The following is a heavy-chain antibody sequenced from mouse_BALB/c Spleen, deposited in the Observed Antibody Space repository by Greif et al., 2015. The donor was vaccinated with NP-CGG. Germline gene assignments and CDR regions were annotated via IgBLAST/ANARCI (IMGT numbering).Heavy chain of an antibody. J-gene: IGHJ2*01. CDR2: ISDGGSYT. Sequence: EVQLVESGGGLVKPGGSLKLSCAASGFTFSDYYMYWVRQTPEKRLEWVATISDGGSYTYYPDSVKGRFTISRDNAKNNLYLQMSSLKSEDTAMCYCARDSNWDGYWGQGTTLTVSS. D-gene: IGHD4-1*01. CDR3: ARDSNWDGY. CDR1: GFTFSDYY. V-gene: IGHV5-4*02.